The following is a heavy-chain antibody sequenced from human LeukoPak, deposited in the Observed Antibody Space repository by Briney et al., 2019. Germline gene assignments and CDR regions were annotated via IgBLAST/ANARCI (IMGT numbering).Heavy chain of an antibody. D-gene: IGHD5-12*01. CDR1: GFTFSSYG. Sequence: HPGGSLRLSCAASGFTFSSYGMHWVRQAPGKGLEWVAVIWYGGSNKYYADSVKGRFTISRDNSKNTLYLQMNSLRAEDTAVYYCAKAYSGYDFSLSHWGQGTLVTVSS. J-gene: IGHJ4*02. CDR3: AKAYSGYDFSLSH. V-gene: IGHV3-30*02. CDR2: IWYGGSNK.